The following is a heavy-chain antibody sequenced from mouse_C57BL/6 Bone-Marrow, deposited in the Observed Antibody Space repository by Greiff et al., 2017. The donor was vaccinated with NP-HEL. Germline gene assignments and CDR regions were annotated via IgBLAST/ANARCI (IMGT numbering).Heavy chain of an antibody. V-gene: IGHV5-12*01. Sequence: EVNVVESGGGLVQPGGSLKLSCAASGFTFSDYYMYWVRQTPEKRLEWVAYISNGGGSTYYPDTVKGRFTISRDNAKNTLYLQMSRLKSEDTAMYYCARQPWFAYWGQGTLVTVSA. CDR3: ARQPWFAY. J-gene: IGHJ3*01. CDR1: GFTFSDYY. CDR2: ISNGGGST.